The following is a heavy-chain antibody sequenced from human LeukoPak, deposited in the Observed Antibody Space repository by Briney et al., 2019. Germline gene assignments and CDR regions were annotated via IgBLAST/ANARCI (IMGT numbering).Heavy chain of an antibody. J-gene: IGHJ4*02. CDR2: ISASGST. V-gene: IGHV4-4*07. CDR3: ARGAPAGRLYY. Sequence: SETLSLTCTVSGGSKRSYYWTWIRQPAGKGLEWIGRISASGSTNYNPSLKSRVTMSVDTSNYQFSLKMTSVTAADTAMYYCARGAPAGRLYYWGQGTLVTVSS. CDR1: GGSKRSYY.